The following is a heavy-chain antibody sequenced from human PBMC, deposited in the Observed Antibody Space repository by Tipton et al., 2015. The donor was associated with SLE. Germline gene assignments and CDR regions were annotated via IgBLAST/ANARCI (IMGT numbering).Heavy chain of an antibody. V-gene: IGHV2-70*20. J-gene: IGHJ4*02. D-gene: IGHD5-12*01. Sequence: LVKPTETLTLTCTFSGFSLSTSGMSVSWVRQPPGKALEWLALIDWDEDEYYSTSLKTRLTISKDPSKNQVVLTMTNMNPLDTGTYYCARIGGGYAEGYFDYWGQGTLVTVSS. CDR1: GFSLSTSGMS. CDR3: ARIGGGYAEGYFDY. CDR2: IDWDEDE.